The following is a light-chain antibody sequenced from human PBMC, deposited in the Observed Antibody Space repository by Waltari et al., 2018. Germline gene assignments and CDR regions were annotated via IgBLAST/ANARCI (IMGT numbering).Light chain of an antibody. CDR2: GAS. CDR3: QQYLSSPET. V-gene: IGKV3-20*01. Sequence: EIVLTQSPGTLSWSPGERATLSCRASQSVTNNYLAWYQQKRGQAPRALIYGASSRASGVPDRFSGSGSGTDFTLTISRLEPEDFAVYYCQQYLSSPETFGQGSKLEIK. J-gene: IGKJ2*01. CDR1: QSVTNNY.